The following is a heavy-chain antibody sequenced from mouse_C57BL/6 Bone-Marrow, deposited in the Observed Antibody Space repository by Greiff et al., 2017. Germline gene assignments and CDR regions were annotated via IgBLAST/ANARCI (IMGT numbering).Heavy chain of an antibody. D-gene: IGHD2-3*01. CDR1: GFTFSDYV. J-gene: IGHJ3*01. CDR2: ISNLAYSI. V-gene: IGHV5-15*01. Sequence: EVKLVESGGGLVQPGGSLKLSCAASGFTFSDYVMAWVRQAPRKGPEWVAFISNLAYSIYYADTVTGRFTISRENAKNTLYLEMSRLRSEDTAMYYCARDDCYYGAWFAYWGQGTLVTVSA. CDR3: ARDDCYYGAWFAY.